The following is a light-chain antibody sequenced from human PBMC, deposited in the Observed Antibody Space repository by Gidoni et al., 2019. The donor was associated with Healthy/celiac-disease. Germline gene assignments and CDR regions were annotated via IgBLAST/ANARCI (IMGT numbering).Light chain of an antibody. V-gene: IGKV3-20*01. CDR1: QSVSSSY. Sequence: IVLTQSPGTLSLSPGERATLSCRASQSVSSSYLAWYQQKPGQAPSLLIYGASSRATGIPDRFSGSGSGTDFTLTISRLEPEDLAVYYCQQYGSSPRTFGQGTKVEIK. CDR2: GAS. J-gene: IGKJ1*01. CDR3: QQYGSSPRT.